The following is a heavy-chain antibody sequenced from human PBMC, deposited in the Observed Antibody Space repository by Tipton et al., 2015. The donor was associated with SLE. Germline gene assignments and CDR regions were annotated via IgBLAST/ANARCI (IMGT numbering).Heavy chain of an antibody. Sequence: TLSLTCTVSGGSISSYYWSWIRQPPGKGLEWIGYIYYSGSTNYNPSLKSRVTISVDTSKNQFSLKLSSVTAADTAVYYCARDPGDIVVVPAAARWFDPWGQGTLVAVSS. D-gene: IGHD2-2*01. J-gene: IGHJ5*02. CDR3: ARDPGDIVVVPAAARWFDP. V-gene: IGHV4-59*01. CDR1: GGSISSYY. CDR2: IYYSGST.